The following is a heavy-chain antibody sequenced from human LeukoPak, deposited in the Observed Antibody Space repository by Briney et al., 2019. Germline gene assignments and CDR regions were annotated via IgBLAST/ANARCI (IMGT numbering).Heavy chain of an antibody. CDR3: ATPIAAADWHSMDV. D-gene: IGHD6-13*01. J-gene: IGHJ6*03. Sequence: VGSLRLSCTASGFTFSSYGMHWVRQAPGKGLEWVAFIRYDGGNKNYAHTVKGRFTISRGNSKSTLYLQMNIQRAEDTAVYYCATPIAAADWHSMDVWGKGTMVTVSS. V-gene: IGHV3-30*02. CDR1: GFTFSSYG. CDR2: IRYDGGNK.